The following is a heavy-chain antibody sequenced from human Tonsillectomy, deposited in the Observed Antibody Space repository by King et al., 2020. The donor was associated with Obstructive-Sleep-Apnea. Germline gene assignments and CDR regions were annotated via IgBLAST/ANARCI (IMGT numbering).Heavy chain of an antibody. CDR3: AKQNSGDYGPWFDP. D-gene: IGHD4-17*01. CDR1: GGSITSGGW. V-gene: IGHV4-4*02. J-gene: IGHJ5*02. CDR2: ISHAGTT. Sequence: QLQESGPGLAKPSGTLSLTCAVSGGSITSGGWWSWVRQPPGKGPEWIGEISHAGTTNYNPSLKSRVTISLDTSKNHFSLNLSSLTAADTAVYFCAKQNSGDYGPWFDPWGQGTLVSVSS.